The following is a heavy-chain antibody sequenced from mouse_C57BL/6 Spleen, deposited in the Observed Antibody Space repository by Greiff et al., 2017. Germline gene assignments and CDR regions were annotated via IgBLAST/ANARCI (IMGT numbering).Heavy chain of an antibody. CDR3: ARGVHYYGSSYGYFDV. V-gene: IGHV1-81*01. D-gene: IGHD1-1*01. CDR2: IYPRSGNT. Sequence: QVQLKESGAELARPGASVKLSCKASGYTFTSYGISWVKQRPGQGLEWIGEIYPRSGNTYYNEKFKGKATLTAYKSSSTSYLELRSLSSEDSAVYFGARGVHYYGSSYGYFDVWGTGTTVTVSS. CDR1: GYTFTSYG. J-gene: IGHJ1*03.